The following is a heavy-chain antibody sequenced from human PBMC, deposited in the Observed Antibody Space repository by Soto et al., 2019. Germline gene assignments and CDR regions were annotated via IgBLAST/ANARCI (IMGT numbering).Heavy chain of an antibody. Sequence: QVQLVQSGAEVKKPGASVKVSCKASGYTFTSYGISWVRQAPGQGLEWMGWISAYNGNTKYAQKLQGRVTMTTDTSTSTDYLELRSLRSDDTAVYYCARDLGGSYYAPVDYWGQGTLVTVSS. V-gene: IGHV1-18*01. CDR3: ARDLGGSYYAPVDY. CDR2: ISAYNGNT. CDR1: GYTFTSYG. J-gene: IGHJ4*02. D-gene: IGHD1-26*01.